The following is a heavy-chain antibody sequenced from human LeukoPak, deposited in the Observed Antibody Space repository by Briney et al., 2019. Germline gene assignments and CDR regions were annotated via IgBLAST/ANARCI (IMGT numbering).Heavy chain of an antibody. CDR3: AKVPFKTIFGGVDV. D-gene: IGHD3-3*01. CDR1: GFTFSSYA. CDR2: ISYNGSNK. J-gene: IGHJ6*02. Sequence: GGSLRLSCAASGFTFSSYAMHWVRQAPGKGLEWVAIISYNGSNKHYADSVKGRFTISRDNSKNTLYLQMNSLRAEDTAVFYCAKVPFKTIFGGVDVWGQGTTVTVSS. V-gene: IGHV3-30-3*01.